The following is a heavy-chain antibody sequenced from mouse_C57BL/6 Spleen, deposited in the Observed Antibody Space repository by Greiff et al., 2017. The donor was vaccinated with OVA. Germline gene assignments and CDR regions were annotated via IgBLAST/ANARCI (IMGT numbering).Heavy chain of an antibody. Sequence: DVMLVESGGGLVQPGGSLKLSCAASGFTFSDYYMYWVRQTPEKRLEWVAYISNGGGSTYYPDTVKGRFTISRDNAKNTLYLQMSRLKAEDTAMYDCARHYYGNWYFDVWGTGTTVTVSS. CDR2: ISNGGGST. CDR1: GFTFSDYY. J-gene: IGHJ1*03. V-gene: IGHV5-12*01. D-gene: IGHD1-1*01. CDR3: ARHYYGNWYFDV.